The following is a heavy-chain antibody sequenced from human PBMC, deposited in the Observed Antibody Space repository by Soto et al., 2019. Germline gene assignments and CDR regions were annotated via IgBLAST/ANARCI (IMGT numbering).Heavy chain of an antibody. V-gene: IGHV1-3*01. CDR3: ARESPPHGSSWYRQDY. D-gene: IGHD6-13*01. J-gene: IGHJ4*02. CDR1: GYTFTSYS. Sequence: DSVKVSCNASGYTFTSYSVHWVRQAPGQRLERMGWINAGNGNTKYSQKFQGRVTITRDTSASTAYMELSSLRSEDTAVYYCARESPPHGSSWYRQDYWGQGTLVTVSS. CDR2: INAGNGNT.